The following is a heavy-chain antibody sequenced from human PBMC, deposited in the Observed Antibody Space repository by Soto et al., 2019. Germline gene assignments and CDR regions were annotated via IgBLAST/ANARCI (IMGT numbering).Heavy chain of an antibody. D-gene: IGHD3-10*01. CDR2: IYYSGST. CDR3: ARSLWFPYYYYYYGMDV. V-gene: IGHV4-59*01. CDR1: GGSIGSYY. J-gene: IGHJ6*02. Sequence: SETLSLTCTVSGGSIGSYYWSWIRQPPGKGLEWIGYIYYSGSTNYNPSLKSRVTISVDTSKNQFSLKLSSVTAADTAVYYCARSLWFPYYYYYYGMDVWGQGTTVTVSS.